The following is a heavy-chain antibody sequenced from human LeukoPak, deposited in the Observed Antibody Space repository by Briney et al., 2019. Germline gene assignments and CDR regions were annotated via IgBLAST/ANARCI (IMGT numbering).Heavy chain of an antibody. CDR3: ARHEYSGSYYGLSWFDP. V-gene: IGHV4-39*01. D-gene: IGHD1-26*01. J-gene: IGHJ5*02. Sequence: SETLSLXCTVSGGSISSSGYYWGWNRQPPGKGPEWIASIYYSGSTYYNPSLKSRVTISVDTPKNQLSLKLSSLTAADTAVYYCARHEYSGSYYGLSWFDPWGQGTLVTVSS. CDR1: GGSISSSGYY. CDR2: IYYSGST.